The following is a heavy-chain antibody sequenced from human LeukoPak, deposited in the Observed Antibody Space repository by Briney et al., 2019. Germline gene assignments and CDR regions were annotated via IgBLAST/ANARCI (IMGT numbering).Heavy chain of an antibody. CDR2: ISSSSSYI. J-gene: IGHJ4*02. D-gene: IGHD1-26*01. CDR1: GFTFSSYS. Sequence: GGSLRLSCAASGFTFSSYSMNWVRQAPGKGLEWVSSISSSSSYIYYADSVKGRFTISRDNAKNSLYLQMNSLRAEDTAVYYCARAARVGAAYYFDYWGQGTLVTVSP. V-gene: IGHV3-21*01. CDR3: ARAARVGAAYYFDY.